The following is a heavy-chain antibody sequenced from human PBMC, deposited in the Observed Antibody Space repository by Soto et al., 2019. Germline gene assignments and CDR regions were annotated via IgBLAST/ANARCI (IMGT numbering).Heavy chain of an antibody. CDR1: GYSLTSYA. D-gene: IGHD1-26*01. CDR3: ARESSDSGSYYAY. Sequence: ASVRVSCKASGYSLTSYALHWVRQAPGQRLEWMGWINAGNGNTKYSQKFQGRVTITRDTSASTAYMELSSLRSEDTAVYYCARESSDSGSYYAYWGQGTLVTVSS. CDR2: INAGNGNT. V-gene: IGHV1-3*01. J-gene: IGHJ4*02.